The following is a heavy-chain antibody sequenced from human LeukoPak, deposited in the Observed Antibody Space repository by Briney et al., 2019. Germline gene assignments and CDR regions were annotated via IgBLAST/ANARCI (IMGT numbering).Heavy chain of an antibody. CDR1: GYTLTELS. J-gene: IGHJ4*02. CDR3: ATEGYCTNGVCYAPFDY. Sequence: ASVKVSCKVSGYTLTELSMHWVRQAPGKGLEWMGGFDPEDGETIYAQKFQGRVTMTEDTSTDTAYMELSSLRSEDTAVYYCATEGYCTNGVCYAPFDYWGQGTLVTVSS. CDR2: FDPEDGET. D-gene: IGHD2-8*01. V-gene: IGHV1-24*01.